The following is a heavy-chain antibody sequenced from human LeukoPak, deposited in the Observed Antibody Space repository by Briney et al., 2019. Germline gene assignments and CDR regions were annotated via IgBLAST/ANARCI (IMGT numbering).Heavy chain of an antibody. CDR3: AKGSGSLSSYYFYMDV. Sequence: TGGSLRLSCAASGFIFTNYAMSWVRQAPGKGLEWVSGVSGGGDNTYYADSVKGRFTISRDNSKNTLYLQMYSLRAGDTAVYYCAKGSGSLSSYYFYMDVWGKGTTVTVSS. CDR2: VSGGGDNT. V-gene: IGHV3-23*01. J-gene: IGHJ6*03. CDR1: GFIFTNYA. D-gene: IGHD1-26*01.